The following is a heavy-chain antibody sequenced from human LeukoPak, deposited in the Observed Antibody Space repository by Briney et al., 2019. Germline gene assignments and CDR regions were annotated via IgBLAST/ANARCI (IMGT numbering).Heavy chain of an antibody. Sequence: SQTLSLTCAISGDSVSSNSAAWNWIRQSPSRGLEWLGRTYYRSKWYNDYAVSVKSRITINPDTSKNQFSLQLNSVTPEDTAVYYCARSKLQCSSSWYTNEFDPWGQGTLVTVSS. CDR3: ARSKLQCSSSWYTNEFDP. V-gene: IGHV6-1*01. D-gene: IGHD6-13*01. CDR1: GDSVSSNSAA. CDR2: TYYRSKWYN. J-gene: IGHJ5*02.